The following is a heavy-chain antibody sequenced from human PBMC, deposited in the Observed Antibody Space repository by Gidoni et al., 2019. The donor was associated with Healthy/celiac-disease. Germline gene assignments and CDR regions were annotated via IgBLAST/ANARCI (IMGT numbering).Heavy chain of an antibody. CDR1: GGSISSGGYS. J-gene: IGHJ3*02. D-gene: IGHD1-1*01. Sequence: QLQLQESGSGLVKPSQTLSLTCAVSGGSISSGGYSWSWIRQPPGKGLEWIWYIYHSGSTYYNPSLKSRVTISVDRSKNQFSLKLSSVTAADTAVYYCARDRNSGTTWGAFDIWGQGTMVTVSS. CDR3: ARDRNSGTTWGAFDI. CDR2: IYHSGST. V-gene: IGHV4-30-2*01.